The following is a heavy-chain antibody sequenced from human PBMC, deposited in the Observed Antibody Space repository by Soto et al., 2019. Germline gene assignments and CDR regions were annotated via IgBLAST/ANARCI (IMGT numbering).Heavy chain of an antibody. D-gene: IGHD3-10*01. CDR1: GGSISSGGYY. CDR3: AREEVAYYGSGSYNWFDP. CDR2: IYYSGST. J-gene: IGHJ5*02. V-gene: IGHV4-31*03. Sequence: QVQLQESGPGLVKPSQTLSLTCTVSGGSISSGGYYWSWIRQHPGKGLAWIGYIYYSGSTYYNPSLESRVTISVDTSKNQFSLKLISVTAADTAVYYCAREEVAYYGSGSYNWFDPWGQGTLVTVSS.